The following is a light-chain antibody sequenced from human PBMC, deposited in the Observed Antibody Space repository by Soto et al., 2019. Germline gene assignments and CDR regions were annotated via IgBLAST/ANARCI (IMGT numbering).Light chain of an antibody. CDR1: QSVLYSSYNKSY. Sequence: DIALTQSPDSLALSLGERATMNCKSSQSVLYSSYNKSYLAWYQVKPGRPPKLLFSWASNRESGGPDRFSGSGSGTDFTLNISSLQAEDVAVYYCQQYYSTLITFGQGTRLEIK. CDR2: WAS. V-gene: IGKV4-1*01. J-gene: IGKJ5*01. CDR3: QQYYSTLIT.